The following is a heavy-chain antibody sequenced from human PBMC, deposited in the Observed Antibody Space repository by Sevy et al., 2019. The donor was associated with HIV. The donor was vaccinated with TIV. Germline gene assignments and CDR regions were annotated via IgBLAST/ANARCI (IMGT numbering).Heavy chain of an antibody. J-gene: IGHJ3*02. CDR2: VSYDGADT. CDR3: ARFPPQRAFDI. Sequence: GGSLRLSCAASGSTFSNYAMHWVRQTPDRGLEWVAVVSYDGADTSYADSVKGRFTVSRDNSKSTLYLRMNSLRVDDSAVYFCARFPPQRAFDIWGQGTTVTVSS. V-gene: IGHV3-30*04. CDR1: GSTFSNYA.